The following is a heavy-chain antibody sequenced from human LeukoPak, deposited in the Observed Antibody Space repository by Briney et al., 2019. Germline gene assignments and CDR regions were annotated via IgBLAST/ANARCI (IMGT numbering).Heavy chain of an antibody. D-gene: IGHD6-13*01. Sequence: PSETLSLTCTVSGGSISSSSYYWGWIRQPPGKGLEWIGSIYYSGSTYYNPSLKSRVTISVDTSKNQFSLKLSSVTAADTAVYYCARDLAAGDLIPTHPTKTDKDYWGQGTLVTVSS. V-gene: IGHV4-39*02. J-gene: IGHJ4*02. CDR1: GGSISSSSYY. CDR3: ARDLAAGDLIPTHPTKTDKDY. CDR2: IYYSGST.